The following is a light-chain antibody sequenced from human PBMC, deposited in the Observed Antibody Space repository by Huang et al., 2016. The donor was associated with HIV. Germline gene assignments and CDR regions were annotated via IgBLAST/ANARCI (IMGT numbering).Light chain of an antibody. CDR1: QNIGTN. V-gene: IGKV3-15*01. Sequence: IVLTQAPVTLSVSPGEGAILSCRASQNIGTNLAWYQQRPGQAPRLLIYGASTSATGVPDRFSGSGSGTEFTLTLSSLQSEDFAVYYCQHYNNWPPLTFGGGTKVDI. CDR2: GAS. CDR3: QHYNNWPPLT. J-gene: IGKJ4*01.